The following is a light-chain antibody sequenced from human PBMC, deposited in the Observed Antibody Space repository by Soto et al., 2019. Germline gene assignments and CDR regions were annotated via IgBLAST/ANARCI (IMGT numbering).Light chain of an antibody. J-gene: IGKJ5*01. Sequence: EIVLTHAPASLSLSPGEIATLSFRASQSVDSYLVWYQQKPGQAPRLLIFGASNRATGIPARFSGSGSGTDFTLTINSLEPEDFAVYYCQQRSSWPITFGQGTRLEIK. CDR3: QQRSSWPIT. CDR1: QSVDSY. CDR2: GAS. V-gene: IGKV3-11*01.